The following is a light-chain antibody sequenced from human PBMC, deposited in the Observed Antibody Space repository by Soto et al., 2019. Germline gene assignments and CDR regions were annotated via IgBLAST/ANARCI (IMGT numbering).Light chain of an antibody. Sequence: DIQMTQSPSTLSASVGDRVTIPCRASQTISSWLAWYQQKPGKAPKLLIYRASTLESGVPSRFSGSGSGTEFTLTISGLQPDDFATYYCQHYNTYSWTFGQGTKVDIK. CDR1: QTISSW. J-gene: IGKJ1*01. V-gene: IGKV1-5*03. CDR2: RAS. CDR3: QHYNTYSWT.